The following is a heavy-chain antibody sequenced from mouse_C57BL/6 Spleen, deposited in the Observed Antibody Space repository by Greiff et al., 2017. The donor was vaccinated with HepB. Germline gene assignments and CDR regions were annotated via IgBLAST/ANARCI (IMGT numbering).Heavy chain of an antibody. V-gene: IGHV1-55*01. D-gene: IGHD2-5*01. Sequence: VQLQQSGAELVKPGASVKMSCKASGYTFTSYWITWVKQRPGQGLEWIGDIYPGSGSTNYNEKFKSTATLTVDTSSSTAYMQLSRLTSEDSAVYYCARQAYYSNRGFAYWGQGTLVTVSA. CDR2: IYPGSGST. CDR1: GYTFTSYW. CDR3: ARQAYYSNRGFAY. J-gene: IGHJ3*01.